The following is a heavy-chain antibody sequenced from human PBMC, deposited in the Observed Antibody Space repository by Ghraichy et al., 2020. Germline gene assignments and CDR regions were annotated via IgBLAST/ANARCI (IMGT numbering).Heavy chain of an antibody. CDR2: VTGPATIT. CDR1: GFIFTNYA. Sequence: GSLRLSCAASGFIFTNYAMSWVRQAPGKGLEWVSGVTGPATITYYADSVKGRFTISRDNYKSTVYLQMNSLRAEDTAVYYCAKNLRPNGSYASGWGQGTLVAVSS. D-gene: IGHD1-26*01. CDR3: AKNLRPNGSYASG. V-gene: IGHV3-23*01. J-gene: IGHJ4*02.